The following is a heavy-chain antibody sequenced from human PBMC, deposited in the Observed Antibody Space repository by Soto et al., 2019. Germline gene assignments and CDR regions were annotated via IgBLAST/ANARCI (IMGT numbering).Heavy chain of an antibody. CDR3: AKVAGDYGSYWYFDL. CDR1: GFTFSSYA. V-gene: IGHV3-23*01. CDR2: ISGSGGST. J-gene: IGHJ2*01. D-gene: IGHD4-17*01. Sequence: EVQLLESGGGLVQPGGSLRLSCAASGFTFSSYAMSWVRQAPGKGLEWVSAISGSGGSTYYGDSVKGRFTISRENSKNTLYLQMNSLRAEDTAVYYCAKVAGDYGSYWYFDLWGRGTLVTVSS.